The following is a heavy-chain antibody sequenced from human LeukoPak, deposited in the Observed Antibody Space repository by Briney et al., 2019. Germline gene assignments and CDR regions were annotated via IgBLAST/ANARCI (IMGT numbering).Heavy chain of an antibody. Sequence: GGSLRLSCAASGFTFSDHYMDWVRQAPGKGLEWVGRTRNKANSYTTEYAASVKGRFTISRDDSKNSLYLQMNSLKTEDTAVYYCAREYYDSSGYYYFDYWGQGTLVTVSS. J-gene: IGHJ4*02. CDR1: GFTFSDHY. CDR3: AREYYDSSGYYYFDY. D-gene: IGHD3-22*01. V-gene: IGHV3-72*01. CDR2: TRNKANSYTT.